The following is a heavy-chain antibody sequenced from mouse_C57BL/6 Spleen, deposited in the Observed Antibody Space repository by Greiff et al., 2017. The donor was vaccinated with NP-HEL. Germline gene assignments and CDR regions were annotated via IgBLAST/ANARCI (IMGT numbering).Heavy chain of an antibody. CDR1: GYTFTSYW. V-gene: IGHV1-53*01. Sequence: QVQLQQPGTELVKPGASVKLSCKASGYTFTSYWMHWVKQRPGQGLEWIGNINPSNGGTNYNEKFKSKATLTVDKSSSTAYMQLSSLTSEDSAVYYCARWAIYYYGSSHFDYWGQGTTLTVSS. J-gene: IGHJ2*01. CDR3: ARWAIYYYGSSHFDY. CDR2: INPSNGGT. D-gene: IGHD1-1*01.